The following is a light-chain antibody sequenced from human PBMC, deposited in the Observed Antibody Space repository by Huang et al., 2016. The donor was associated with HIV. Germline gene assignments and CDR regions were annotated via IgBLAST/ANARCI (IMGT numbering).Light chain of an antibody. CDR3: QQYNNWPRT. CDR2: GAS. V-gene: IGKV3-15*01. Sequence: EIVMTQSPATPSVSPGERATLSCRASQSVSSNLAWYQQKPGQAPRLLIYGASTRATGIPARFSGSGSGTEFTLTISSLQSEDLAGYYCQQYNNWPRTFGQGTKVEIK. J-gene: IGKJ1*01. CDR1: QSVSSN.